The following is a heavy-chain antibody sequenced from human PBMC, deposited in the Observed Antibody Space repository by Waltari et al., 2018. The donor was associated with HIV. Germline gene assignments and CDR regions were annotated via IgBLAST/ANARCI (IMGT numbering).Heavy chain of an antibody. V-gene: IGHV4-39*07. Sequence: SGPGLVKPSETLSLTCTVSGGSISSSSYYWGWIRQPPGKGLEWIGSIYYSGSTYYNPSLKSRVTISVDTSKNQFSLKLSSVTAADTAVYYCARVSYGSGGLDYWGQGTLVTVPS. D-gene: IGHD3-10*01. J-gene: IGHJ4*02. CDR1: GGSISSSSYY. CDR2: IYYSGST. CDR3: ARVSYGSGGLDY.